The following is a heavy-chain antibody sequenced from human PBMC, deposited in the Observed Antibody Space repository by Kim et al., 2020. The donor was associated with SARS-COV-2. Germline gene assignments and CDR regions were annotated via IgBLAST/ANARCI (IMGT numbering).Heavy chain of an antibody. J-gene: IGHJ2*01. D-gene: IGHD3-22*01. CDR2: IDPSDSYT. CDR3: ARDYDSSGYYYGPYWYFDL. V-gene: IGHV5-10-1*01. Sequence: GESLKISCKGSGYSFTSYWISWVRQMPGKGLEWMGRIDPSDSYTNYSPSFQGHVTISADKSISTAYLQWSSLKASDTAMYYCARDYDSSGYYYGPYWYFDLWGRGTLVTVSS. CDR1: GYSFTSYW.